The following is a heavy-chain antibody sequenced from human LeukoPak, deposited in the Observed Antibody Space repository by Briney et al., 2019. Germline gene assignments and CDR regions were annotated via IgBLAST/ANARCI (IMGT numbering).Heavy chain of an antibody. CDR3: ARDSTSGSYYDY. CDR1: GGSISSYY. V-gene: IGHV4-59*01. D-gene: IGHD1-26*01. CDR2: IYDSGGT. Sequence: SETLSLTCTVSGGSISSYYWNWIRQPPGKGLEWIGYIYDSGGTNYNPSLKSRVTISVDTSKNQFSLKLSSVTAADTAVYYCARDSTSGSYYDYWGQGTLVTVSS. J-gene: IGHJ4*02.